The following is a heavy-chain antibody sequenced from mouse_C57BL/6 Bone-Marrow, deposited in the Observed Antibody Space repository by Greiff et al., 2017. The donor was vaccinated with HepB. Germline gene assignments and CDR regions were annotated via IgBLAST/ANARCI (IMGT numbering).Heavy chain of an antibody. CDR2: ISDGGSYT. V-gene: IGHV5-4*01. D-gene: IGHD2-3*01. Sequence: EVNVVESGGGLVKPGGSLKLSCAASGFTFSSYAMSWVRQTPEKRLEWVATISDGGSYTYYPDNVKGRFTISRDNAKNNLYLQMSHLKSEDTAMYYCAREGYLFAYWGQGTLVTVSA. CDR1: GFTFSSYA. CDR3: AREGYLFAY. J-gene: IGHJ3*01.